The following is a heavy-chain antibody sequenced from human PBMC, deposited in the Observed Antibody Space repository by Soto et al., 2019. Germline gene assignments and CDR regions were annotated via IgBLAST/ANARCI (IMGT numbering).Heavy chain of an antibody. D-gene: IGHD2-15*01. Sequence: PGESLKISCKGSGYSFTSYWISWVRQMPGKGLEWMGRIDPSDSYTNYSPSFQGHVTISADKSISTAYLQWSSLKASDTAMYYCASRSGYCSGGSRESVYYGMDVWGQGPQCTVSS. J-gene: IGHJ6*02. CDR3: ASRSGYCSGGSRESVYYGMDV. CDR2: IDPSDSYT. V-gene: IGHV5-10-1*01. CDR1: GYSFTSYW.